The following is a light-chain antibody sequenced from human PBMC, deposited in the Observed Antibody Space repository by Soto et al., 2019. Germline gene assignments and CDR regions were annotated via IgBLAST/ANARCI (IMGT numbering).Light chain of an antibody. V-gene: IGLV2-8*01. CDR1: SSDVGGYDF. Sequence: QSALTQPPSASGSPGQSVTISCTGTSSDVGGYDFVSWYQQFPDKAPKLIIYEVTKRPSGVPDRFSGSKSGNTASLTVSGLQAEDEADYYCSSYAGNKVIFGGGTKLTVL. J-gene: IGLJ2*01. CDR2: EVT. CDR3: SSYAGNKVI.